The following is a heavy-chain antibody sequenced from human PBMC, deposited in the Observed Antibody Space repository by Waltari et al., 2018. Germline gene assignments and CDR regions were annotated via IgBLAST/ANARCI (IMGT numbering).Heavy chain of an antibody. V-gene: IGHV4-39*02. CDR3: ARRSDYFDGSLDFGMDV. J-gene: IGHJ6*02. D-gene: IGHD3-22*01. Sequence: QLQLQESGPGLVKPSETLSLTCTVSGGSINTGGHYWVWIRQAPGKGLEWIGSIFYFGWRTFYAPSLKSRVSFSVDTSKNHFSLSLRSATAADTAVYFCARRSDYFDGSLDFGMDVWGQGTTVTVSS. CDR1: GGSINTGGHY. CDR2: IFYFGWRT.